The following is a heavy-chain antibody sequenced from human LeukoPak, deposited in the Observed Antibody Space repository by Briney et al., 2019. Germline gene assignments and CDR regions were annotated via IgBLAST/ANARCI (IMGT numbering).Heavy chain of an antibody. CDR1: GYTFTSYY. J-gene: IGHJ4*02. CDR2: INPNSGGT. Sequence: ASVKVSCKASGYTFTSYYMHWVRQAPGQGLDWMGRINPNSGGTNYAQKFQGRVTMTRDTSISTAYMELSRLRSDDTAVYYCASLNYGSGSYYNEGDYWGQGTLVTVSS. V-gene: IGHV1-2*06. CDR3: ASLNYGSGSYYNEGDY. D-gene: IGHD3-10*01.